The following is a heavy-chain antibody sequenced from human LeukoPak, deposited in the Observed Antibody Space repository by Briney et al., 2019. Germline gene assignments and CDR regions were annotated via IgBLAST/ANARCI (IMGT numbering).Heavy chain of an antibody. V-gene: IGHV3-21*01. D-gene: IGHD2-2*01. CDR1: GFTFSSYS. Sequence: PGGSLRLSCAASGFTFSSYSMNWVRQAPGKGLEWVSSISSSSSYIYYADSVKGRFTISRDNAKNSLYLQMNSLRAEDTAVYYCARESIPANNAFDIWGQGTMVTVSS. CDR3: ARESIPANNAFDI. J-gene: IGHJ3*02. CDR2: ISSSSSYI.